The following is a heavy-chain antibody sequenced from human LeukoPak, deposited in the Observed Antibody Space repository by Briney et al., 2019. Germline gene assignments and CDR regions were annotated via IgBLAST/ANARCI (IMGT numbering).Heavy chain of an antibody. D-gene: IGHD3-3*01. CDR1: GYTFTGYY. Sequence: ASVKVSCTASGYTFTGYYMHWVRQAPGQGLEWMGWINPNSGGTNYAQKFQGRVTMTRDTSISTAYMELNRLRSDDTAVYYCARVSYLRFLEWQNWFDPWGQGTLVTVSS. CDR3: ARVSYLRFLEWQNWFDP. V-gene: IGHV1-2*02. CDR2: INPNSGGT. J-gene: IGHJ5*02.